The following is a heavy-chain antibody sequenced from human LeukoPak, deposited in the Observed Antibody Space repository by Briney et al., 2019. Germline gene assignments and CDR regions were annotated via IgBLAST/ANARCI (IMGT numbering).Heavy chain of an antibody. Sequence: GGSLRLSCAASGFTVTSSYMSWVRQAPGKGLEWVSVIYSDGSTYYADSVKGRFSISRDHSKNTVLLQMNSLRAEDAAVDYCARAIQSQLLKGDFDFWGQGALVTVSS. V-gene: IGHV3-53*01. J-gene: IGHJ4*02. D-gene: IGHD2-2*01. CDR1: GFTVTSSY. CDR2: IYSDGST. CDR3: ARAIQSQLLKGDFDF.